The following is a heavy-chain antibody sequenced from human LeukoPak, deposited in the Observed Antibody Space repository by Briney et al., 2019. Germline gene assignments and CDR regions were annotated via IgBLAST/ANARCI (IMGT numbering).Heavy chain of an antibody. J-gene: IGHJ4*02. V-gene: IGHV3-7*01. Sequence: GGSLRLSCAASGFTFSSYWMSWVRQAPGKGLEWVANIKQDGSEKYYVDSVKGRFTISRDNARNSLYLEMKSLRAEDTAVYYCARAALPSFHYFDYCGQGALVTVSS. CDR3: ARAALPSFHYFDY. CDR2: IKQDGSEK. D-gene: IGHD2/OR15-2a*01. CDR1: GFTFSSYW.